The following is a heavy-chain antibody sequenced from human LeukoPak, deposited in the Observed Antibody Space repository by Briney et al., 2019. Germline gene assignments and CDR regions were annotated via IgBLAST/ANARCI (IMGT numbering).Heavy chain of an antibody. D-gene: IGHD5-24*01. J-gene: IGHJ3*02. CDR2: IYYSGST. Sequence: SETLSLTCTVSGGSISSYYWSWIRQPPGKGLEWIGYIYYSGSTNYNPSLMSRVTISVDTSKNQFSLKLSSVTAADTAVYYCARDGYNDAFDIWGQGTMVTVSS. CDR1: GGSISSYY. CDR3: ARDGYNDAFDI. V-gene: IGHV4-59*01.